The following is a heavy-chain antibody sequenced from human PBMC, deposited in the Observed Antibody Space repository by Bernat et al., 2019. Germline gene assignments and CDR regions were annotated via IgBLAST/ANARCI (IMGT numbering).Heavy chain of an antibody. D-gene: IGHD6-13*01. Sequence: QVQLVESGGGVVQPGRSLRLSCAASGFTFSSYSIHWVRQAPGKGLAWVAVILYDGSKKYFADSVKGRFTISRDNSKNTLYLQMNILRAEDTAVYYCARDRRGGSSWFTNSAFDSWGQGTLVTVSS. J-gene: IGHJ4*02. CDR3: ARDRRGGSSWFTNSAFDS. CDR2: ILYDGSKK. CDR1: GFTFSSYS. V-gene: IGHV3-30-3*01.